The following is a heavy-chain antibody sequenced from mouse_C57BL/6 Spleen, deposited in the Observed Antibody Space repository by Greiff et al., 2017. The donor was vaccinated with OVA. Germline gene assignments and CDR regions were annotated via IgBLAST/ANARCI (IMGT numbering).Heavy chain of an antibody. CDR2: INPSSGYT. Sequence: QVQLQQSGAELARPGASVKMSCKAFGYTFTSYTMHWVKQRPGQGLEWIGYINPSSGYTKYNQKFKDKATLTADKSSSTAYMQLSSLTSEDSAVYYCARDSSGSYFDYWGQGTTLTVSS. D-gene: IGHD3-2*02. V-gene: IGHV1-4*01. J-gene: IGHJ2*01. CDR3: ARDSSGSYFDY. CDR1: GYTFTSYT.